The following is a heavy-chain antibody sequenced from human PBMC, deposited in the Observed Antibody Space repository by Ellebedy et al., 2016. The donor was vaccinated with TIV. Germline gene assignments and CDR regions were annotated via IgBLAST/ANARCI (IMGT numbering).Heavy chain of an antibody. Sequence: MPSETLSLTCTVSGGSISSSSYYWGWIRQPPGKGLEWIGNIYYTGSTYHNPSLKSRVTISAYTSKNQFSLNLSSVTAADTAVYYCASLEMATILDAFDIWGQGTKVTVSS. CDR2: IYYTGST. V-gene: IGHV4-39*01. D-gene: IGHD5-24*01. CDR1: GGSISSSSYY. CDR3: ASLEMATILDAFDI. J-gene: IGHJ3*02.